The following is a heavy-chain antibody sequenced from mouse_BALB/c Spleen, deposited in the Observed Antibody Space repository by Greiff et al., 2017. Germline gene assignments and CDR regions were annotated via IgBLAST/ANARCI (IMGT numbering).Heavy chain of an antibody. CDR2: ISSGGGST. V-gene: IGHV5-12-1*01. CDR1: GFAFSSYD. J-gene: IGHJ1*01. Sequence: EVQLQESGGGLVKPGGSLKLSCAASGFAFSSYDMSWVRQTPEKRLEWVAYISSGGGSTYYPDTVKGRFTISRDNAKNTLYLQMSSLKSEDTAMYYCARHYHYYGSSYGYFDVWGAGTTVTVSS. CDR3: ARHYHYYGSSYGYFDV. D-gene: IGHD1-1*01.